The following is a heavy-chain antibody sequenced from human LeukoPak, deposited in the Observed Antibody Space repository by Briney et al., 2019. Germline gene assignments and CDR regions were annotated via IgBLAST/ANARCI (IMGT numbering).Heavy chain of an antibody. Sequence: PGGSLRLSCAASGFTFSSHSMHWVRQAPGKGLEWSSYISSGSTAMYYADSVKGRFTISRDNARNSLYLQMNSLRGDDTAVYYCATWAGTATGFSGPFDYWSQGTPVTVSS. J-gene: IGHJ4*02. CDR1: GFTFSSHS. CDR2: ISSGSTAM. D-gene: IGHD6-13*01. CDR3: ATWAGTATGFSGPFDY. V-gene: IGHV3-48*01.